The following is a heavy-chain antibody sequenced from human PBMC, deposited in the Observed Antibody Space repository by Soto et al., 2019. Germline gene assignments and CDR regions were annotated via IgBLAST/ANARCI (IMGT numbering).Heavy chain of an antibody. Sequence: QVQLVQSGAEVKKPGSSVKVSCKASGGTFSSYTISWVRQAPGQGLEWMGRIIPILGIANYAQKFQGRVTITADKSTSTVYMELSSLRSEDTAVYYCARAVVKGYYGMDVWGQGTTVTVSS. D-gene: IGHD2-21*01. J-gene: IGHJ6*02. CDR2: IIPILGIA. CDR1: GGTFSSYT. CDR3: ARAVVKGYYGMDV. V-gene: IGHV1-69*02.